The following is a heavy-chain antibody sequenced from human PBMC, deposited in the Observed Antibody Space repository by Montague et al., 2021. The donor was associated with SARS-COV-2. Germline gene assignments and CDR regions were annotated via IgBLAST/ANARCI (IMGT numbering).Heavy chain of an antibody. CDR3: AKDRDTRHTTPIDY. J-gene: IGHJ4*02. V-gene: IGHV3-30*04. D-gene: IGHD2-15*01. CDR2: ISFDGGNE. Sequence: SLRLSCAASGLSFSDYAMHWVRQAPGKGLEWVAIISFDGGNEHYAVSVKGRFSISRDNSKNTVFLQMNRLRAEDTAVYYCAKDRDTRHTTPIDYWGQGTLVTVSS. CDR1: GLSFSDYA.